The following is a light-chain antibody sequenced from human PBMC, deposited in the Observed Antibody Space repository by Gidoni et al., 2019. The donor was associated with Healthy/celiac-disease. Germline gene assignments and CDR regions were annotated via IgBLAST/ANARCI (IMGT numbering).Light chain of an antibody. J-gene: IGKJ2*04. Sequence: IVMTQSPATLSVSPGERATLSCRASQSVSSNLAWYQPKPGQAPRLLIDGASTRATGIPARFSGIGSGTEFTLTISSLQSEDFAVYYCQQYNNWSPEMCSFGQGTKLEIK. V-gene: IGKV3-15*01. CDR3: QQYNNWSPEMCS. CDR2: GAS. CDR1: QSVSSN.